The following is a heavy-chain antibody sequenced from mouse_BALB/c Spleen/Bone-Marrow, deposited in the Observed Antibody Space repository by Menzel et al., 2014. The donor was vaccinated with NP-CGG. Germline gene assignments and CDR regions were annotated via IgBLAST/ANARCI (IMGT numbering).Heavy chain of an antibody. CDR1: GYSFTGYY. CDR2: INPYNGAT. J-gene: IGHJ4*01. CDR3: TKNYRYDGALDY. D-gene: IGHD2-14*01. V-gene: IGHV1-34*01. Sequence: EVQLQQSGPELVKPGASVKISCKAPGYSFTGYYIHWVKQSHVKSLEWIGRINPYNGATDYNQNFKDKVTLTVDKSSSTAYMELHSLTSEDSAVYYCTKNYRYDGALDYWGQGTSVTVSS.